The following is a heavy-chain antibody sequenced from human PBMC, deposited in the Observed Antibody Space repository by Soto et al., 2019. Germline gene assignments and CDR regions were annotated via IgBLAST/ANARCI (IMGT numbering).Heavy chain of an antibody. J-gene: IGHJ6*02. V-gene: IGHV3-23*01. CDR3: AKDLRYDILTGYYRDPYYYYGMDV. CDR2: ISGSGGST. Sequence: EVQLLESGGGLVQPGGSLRLSCAASGFTFSSYAMSWVRQAPGKGLEWVSAISGSGGSTYYADSVKGRFTISRDNSKNTLYLQMNSLRAEDTAVYYYAKDLRYDILTGYYRDPYYYYGMDVWGQGTTVTVSS. D-gene: IGHD3-9*01. CDR1: GFTFSSYA.